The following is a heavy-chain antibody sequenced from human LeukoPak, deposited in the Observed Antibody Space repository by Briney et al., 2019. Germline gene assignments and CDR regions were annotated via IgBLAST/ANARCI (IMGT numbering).Heavy chain of an antibody. CDR2: ISNSGDTI. Sequence: KPGGSLRLSCAASGFTYSDSYMTWIRQAPGKGLEWVSFISNSGDTIYYADSVKGRFTTSRDNAMSSLYLQMNSLRAEDTAVYYCGRGHWGLDYWGQGTLVTVSS. V-gene: IGHV3-11*04. CDR3: GRGHWGLDY. D-gene: IGHD7-27*01. CDR1: GFTYSDSY. J-gene: IGHJ4*02.